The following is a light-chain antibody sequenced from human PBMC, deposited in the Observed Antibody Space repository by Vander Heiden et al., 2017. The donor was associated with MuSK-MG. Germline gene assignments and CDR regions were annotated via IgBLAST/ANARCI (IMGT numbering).Light chain of an antibody. Sequence: EFVLTQSPGTLSLSPGERATLSCRASQTISSTYVAWYHQKPGQAPRLLIYGASSRATDIADRFSASGSGTDFSLTISRLEPEDFAVYYCQYYGSSSWTFGQGTKVEIK. J-gene: IGKJ1*01. CDR3: QYYGSSSWT. CDR1: QTISSTY. V-gene: IGKV3-20*01. CDR2: GAS.